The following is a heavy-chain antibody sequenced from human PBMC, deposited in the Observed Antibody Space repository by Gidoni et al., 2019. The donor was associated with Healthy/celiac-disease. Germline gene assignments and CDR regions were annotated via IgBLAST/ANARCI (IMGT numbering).Heavy chain of an antibody. V-gene: IGHV3-23*04. CDR1: GFTFSSYA. CDR3: AKAPDDYGDYDLSYFDY. J-gene: IGHJ4*02. Sequence: EVQLVESGGGLVQPGGSLRLSCAASGFTFSSYAMSLVRQAPGKGLEWVSAISGSGGSTYYADSVKGRFTISRDNSKNTLYLQMNSLRAEDTAVYYCAKAPDDYGDYDLSYFDYWGQGTLVTVSS. D-gene: IGHD4-17*01. CDR2: ISGSGGST.